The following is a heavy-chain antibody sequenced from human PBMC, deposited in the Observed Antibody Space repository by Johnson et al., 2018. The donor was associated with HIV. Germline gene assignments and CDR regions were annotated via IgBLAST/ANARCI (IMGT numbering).Heavy chain of an antibody. Sequence: VQLVESGGELVQPGGSLRLSCAASGFTFSSYAMHWVRQATGKGLEWVSAIGTAGDTSYPGSVKGRFTISRENAKNTLYLQMNSLRAEDTAVYFCARGPIADDAFDIWGQGTMVTVSS. CDR2: IGTAGDT. CDR1: GFTFSSYA. J-gene: IGHJ3*02. D-gene: IGHD3-16*02. V-gene: IGHV3-13*01. CDR3: ARGPIADDAFDI.